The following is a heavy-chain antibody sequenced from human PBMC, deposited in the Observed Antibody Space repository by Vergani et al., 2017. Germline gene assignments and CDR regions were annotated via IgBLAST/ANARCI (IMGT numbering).Heavy chain of an antibody. V-gene: IGHV5-51*01. J-gene: IGHJ6*02. CDR1: GYSFTSYW. CDR2: IYPGDYDT. Sequence: EVQLVQSGAEVKKPGESLKISCKGSGYSFTSYWIGWVRQMPGKGLEWMGIIYPGDYDTIYSPSFQDQVTISADKSISTAYLQWSSLKASDTAMYYCARHRGWGLVVVAATPWYYYYGMDVWGQGTTVTVSS. D-gene: IGHD2-15*01. CDR3: ARHRGWGLVVVAATPWYYYYGMDV.